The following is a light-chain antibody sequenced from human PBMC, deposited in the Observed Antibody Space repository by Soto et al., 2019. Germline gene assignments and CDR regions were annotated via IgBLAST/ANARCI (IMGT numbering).Light chain of an antibody. CDR2: DAS. V-gene: IGKV3-11*01. CDR3: QQYGISPLT. Sequence: EIVLTQSPATLSLSPGEGATLSSRASQSVSSYLAWYQQKPGQAPRLLIYDASNRATGIPARFSGSGSGTDFTLTISSLEPEDFAVYYCQQYGISPLTFGGGTKVDIK. CDR1: QSVSSY. J-gene: IGKJ4*01.